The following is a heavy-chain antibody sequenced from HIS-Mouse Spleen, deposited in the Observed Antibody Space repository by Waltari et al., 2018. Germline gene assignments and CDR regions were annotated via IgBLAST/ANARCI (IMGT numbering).Heavy chain of an antibody. CDR2: INHSGST. CDR1: GGSFSGYY. Sequence: QVQLQQWGAGLLKPSETLSLTCAVDGGSFSGYYWSWIRQPPGKGLEWIGEINHSGSTNYNPSLKSRVTISVDTSKNQFSLKLSSVTAADTAVYYCARGRKAAGTARYFDYWGQGTLVTVSS. V-gene: IGHV4-34*01. J-gene: IGHJ4*02. CDR3: ARGRKAAGTARYFDY. D-gene: IGHD6-13*01.